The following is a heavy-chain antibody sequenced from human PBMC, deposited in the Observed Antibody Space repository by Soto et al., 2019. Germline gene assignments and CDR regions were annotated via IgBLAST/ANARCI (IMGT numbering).Heavy chain of an antibody. V-gene: IGHV4-61*01. J-gene: IGHJ6*02. CDR1: GGSVSSGSYY. CDR2: IYYSGST. Sequence: SETLSLTCTVSGGSVSSGSYYWSWIRQPPGKGLEWIGYIYYSGSTNYNPSLKSRVTISVDTSKNQFSLKLSSVTAADTAVYYCARDLVWNDAWNEYYYYYGMDVWGQGTTVTVSS. D-gene: IGHD1-1*01. CDR3: ARDLVWNDAWNEYYYYYGMDV.